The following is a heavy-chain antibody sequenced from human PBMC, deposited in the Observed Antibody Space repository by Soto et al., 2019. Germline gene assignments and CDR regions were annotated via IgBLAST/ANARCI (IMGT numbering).Heavy chain of an antibody. CDR2: IYHSGST. J-gene: IGHJ4*02. Sequence: QLQLQESDSGLVKPSQTLSLTCAVSGGSISSGGYSWSWIRQPPGKGLEWIGYIYHSGSTYYNPSLKIRVTILVDRAKNQFSLKLSSVTAADTAVYYCARGEVVALGYWGQGTLVTVSS. V-gene: IGHV4-30-2*01. CDR1: GGSISSGGYS. CDR3: ARGEVVALGY. D-gene: IGHD2-15*01.